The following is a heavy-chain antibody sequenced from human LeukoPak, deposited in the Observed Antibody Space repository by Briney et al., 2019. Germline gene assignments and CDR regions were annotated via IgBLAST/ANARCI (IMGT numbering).Heavy chain of an antibody. CDR3: ARGVRGSSWVSFDY. J-gene: IGHJ4*02. CDR1: GFTFSDYY. Sequence: GGSLRLSCAASGFTFSDYYMSWIRQAPGKGLEWVANIKEDGSEKDYVDSVKGRFTTSRDNAKNSLSLHMHSLRDEDTDVYYCARGVRGSSWVSFDYWGQGTLVTVSS. CDR2: IKEDGSEK. V-gene: IGHV3-7*01. D-gene: IGHD6-13*01.